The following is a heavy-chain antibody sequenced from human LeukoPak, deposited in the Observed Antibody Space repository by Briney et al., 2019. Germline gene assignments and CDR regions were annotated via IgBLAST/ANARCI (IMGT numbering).Heavy chain of an antibody. D-gene: IGHD1-7*01. CDR1: GFTFSSYA. CDR2: ISGSGGST. CDR3: ARETHARYNWNYGGYAFDI. V-gene: IGHV3-23*01. Sequence: PGGSLRLSCAASGFTFSSYAMSWVRQAPGKGLEWVSAISGSGGSTYYADSVKGRFTISRDNAKNSLYLQMNSLRAEDTAVYYCARETHARYNWNYGGYAFDIWGQGTMVTVSS. J-gene: IGHJ3*02.